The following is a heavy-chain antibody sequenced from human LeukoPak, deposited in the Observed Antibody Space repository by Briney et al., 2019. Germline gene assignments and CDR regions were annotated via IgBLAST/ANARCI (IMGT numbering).Heavy chain of an antibody. CDR1: GYSFTSYW. CDR3: ARQGHYYDSSGYYYPYTDY. Sequence: KDGESLKISCKGSGYSFTSYWIGWVRQMPGKGLEWMGIIYPGDSGTRYSPSFQGQVTISADKSISTAYLQWSSLKASDTAMYYCARQGHYYDSSGYYYPYTDYWGQGTLVTVSS. V-gene: IGHV5-51*01. CDR2: IYPGDSGT. J-gene: IGHJ4*02. D-gene: IGHD3-22*01.